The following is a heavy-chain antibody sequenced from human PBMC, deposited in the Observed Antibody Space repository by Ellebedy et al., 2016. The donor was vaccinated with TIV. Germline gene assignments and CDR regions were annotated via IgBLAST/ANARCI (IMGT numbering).Heavy chain of an antibody. D-gene: IGHD2-21*02. CDR2: IYYSGST. V-gene: IGHV4-61*01. J-gene: IGHJ6*02. CDR1: GGSVSSGSYY. CDR3: ARDVVVTAIRYYYYGMDV. Sequence: SETLSLTXTVSGGSVSSGSYYWSWIRQPPGKGLEWIGYIYYSGSTNYNPSLKSRVTISVDTSKNQFSLKLSSVTAADTAVYYCARDVVVTAIRYYYYGMDVWGQGTTVTVS.